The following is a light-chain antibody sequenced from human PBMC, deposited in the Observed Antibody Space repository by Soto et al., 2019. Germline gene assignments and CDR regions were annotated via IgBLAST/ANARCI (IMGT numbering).Light chain of an antibody. V-gene: IGKV1-6*01. J-gene: IGKJ1*01. CDR3: LQDHNDPRT. Sequence: AIQMTQSPSSLSASVGDRVTITCRASQDIRNELGWYQQKPGKAPKALIYGVSNLQSGVPSRFSGSGSGTDFTLTISSLQPEDFAVYYCLQDHNDPRTFGQGTKVEIK. CDR1: QDIRNE. CDR2: GVS.